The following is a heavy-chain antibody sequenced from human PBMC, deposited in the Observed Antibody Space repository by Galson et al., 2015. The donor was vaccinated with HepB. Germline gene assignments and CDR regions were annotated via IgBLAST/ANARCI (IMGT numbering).Heavy chain of an antibody. CDR1: GFTFDDYA. D-gene: IGHD2-21*02. Sequence: SLRLSCAASGFTFDDYAMHWVRQAPGKGLEWVSGISWNSGSIGYADSVKGRFTISRDNAKNSLYLQMNSLRAEDTALYYCAKGPVCAARYCSHFCGQGTLVTVSS. V-gene: IGHV3-9*01. CDR3: AKGPVCAARYCSHF. CDR2: ISWNSGSI. J-gene: IGHJ4*02.